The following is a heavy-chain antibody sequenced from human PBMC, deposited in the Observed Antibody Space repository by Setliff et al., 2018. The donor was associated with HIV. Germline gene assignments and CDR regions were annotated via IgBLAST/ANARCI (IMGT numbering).Heavy chain of an antibody. D-gene: IGHD1-1*01. V-gene: IGHV1-24*01. CDR2: FDPEDGET. CDR1: GYTLTELS. Sequence: ASVKVSCKVSGYTLTELSMHWVRQAPGKGLEWMGGFDPEDGETIYPQNSQGRVSITRDTSANTAYMELTGLRSEDTAVYYCASPMFYDGTVVWGQGTLVTVSS. J-gene: IGHJ4*02. CDR3: ASPMFYDGTVV.